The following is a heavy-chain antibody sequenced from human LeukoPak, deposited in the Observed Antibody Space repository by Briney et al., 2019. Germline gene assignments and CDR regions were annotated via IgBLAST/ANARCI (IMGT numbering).Heavy chain of an antibody. Sequence: GGSLRLSCAASVSTLSTHWMTWVRQPPGKGLEWVASLQQDGGATHYVDSVKGRFTISRDNADNSLHLQMNSLRAEDTAVYYCARETRGTVGSYWGQGTLVTVSS. CDR2: LQQDGGAT. D-gene: IGHD1-26*01. CDR3: ARETRGTVGSY. CDR1: VSTLSTHW. V-gene: IGHV3-7*05. J-gene: IGHJ4*02.